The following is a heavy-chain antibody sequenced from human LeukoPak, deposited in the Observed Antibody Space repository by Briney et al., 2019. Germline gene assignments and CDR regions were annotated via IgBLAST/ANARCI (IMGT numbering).Heavy chain of an antibody. CDR3: ARDGLGDAFDI. CDR2: ISWNSGSI. D-gene: IGHD6-19*01. Sequence: GRSLRLSCAASGFTFDDYAMHWVRQAPGKGLVWVSGISWNSGSIGYADSVKGRFTISRANAKNSLYLQMKSLRAEDMALYYCARDGLGDAFDIWGQGTMVTVSS. CDR1: GFTFDDYA. V-gene: IGHV3-9*03. J-gene: IGHJ3*02.